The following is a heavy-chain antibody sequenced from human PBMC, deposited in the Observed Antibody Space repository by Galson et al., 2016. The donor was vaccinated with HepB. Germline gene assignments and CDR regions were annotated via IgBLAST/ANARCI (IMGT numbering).Heavy chain of an antibody. CDR1: GFSFSSFY. CDR3: ARDRGGAMDV. V-gene: IGHV3-21*01. Sequence: SLRLSCAGSGFSFSSFYLNWVRQAPGMPLEWVSSISPSGHSIYYADAVKGRFTISRDDTTNSLYLQVNSLRAEDTAMYYCARDRGGAMDVWGKGTAVTVSS. CDR2: ISPSGHSI. D-gene: IGHD3-16*01. J-gene: IGHJ6*04.